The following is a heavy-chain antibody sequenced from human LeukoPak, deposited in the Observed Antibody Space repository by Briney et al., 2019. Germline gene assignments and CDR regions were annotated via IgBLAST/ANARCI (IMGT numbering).Heavy chain of an antibody. D-gene: IGHD3-16*01. CDR1: GGTFSSYA. V-gene: IGHV1-69*13. CDR2: IIPIFGTA. CDR3: ARSGLTLRLGTHSKPGGMDV. J-gene: IGHJ6*02. Sequence: ASVKVSCKASGGTFSSYAISWVRQAPGQGLEWMGGIIPIFGTANYAQKFQGRVTTTADESTSTAYMELRSLRSDDTAVYYCARSGLTLRLGTHSKPGGMDVWGQGTTVTVSS.